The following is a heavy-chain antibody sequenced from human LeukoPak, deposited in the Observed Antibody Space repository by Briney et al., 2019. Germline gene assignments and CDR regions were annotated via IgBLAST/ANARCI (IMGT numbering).Heavy chain of an antibody. D-gene: IGHD5-24*01. Sequence: SETLSLTCTVSGGSISSSSYYWGWIRQPPGKGLEWIGSIYYSGSTYYNPSLKSRVTISVDTSKNQFSLKLSSVTAADTAVYYCARVLGWLQFDYWGQGTLVTVSS. CDR2: IYYSGST. V-gene: IGHV4-39*07. CDR1: GGSISSSSYY. J-gene: IGHJ4*02. CDR3: ARVLGWLQFDY.